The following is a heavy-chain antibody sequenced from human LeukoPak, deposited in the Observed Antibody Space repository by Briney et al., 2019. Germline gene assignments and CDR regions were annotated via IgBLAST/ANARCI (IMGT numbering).Heavy chain of an antibody. V-gene: IGHV1-69*04. CDR3: ARSHYVDTAMATVDYYFDY. J-gene: IGHJ4*02. CDR2: IIPILGIA. D-gene: IGHD5-18*01. CDR1: GGTFSSYA. Sequence: SVKVSCKASGGTFSSYAISWVRQAPGQGLEWMGRIIPILGIANYAQKFQGRVTITADKSTSTAYMELSSLRSEDTAVNYCARSHYVDTAMATVDYYFDYWGQGTLVTVSS.